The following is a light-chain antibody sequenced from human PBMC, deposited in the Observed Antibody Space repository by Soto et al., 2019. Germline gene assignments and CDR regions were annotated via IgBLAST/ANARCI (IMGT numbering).Light chain of an antibody. Sequence: DIVMTQSPASLAVSLGERATINCRSSQSVFYSSNNKNYLAWYQQKPGQPPKLLIYWASTRESVVPDRFNGSGSGTDFALTINSLQAEDVAVYYCQQYHTTLPFTFGPGTKVEIK. CDR2: WAS. CDR1: QSVFYSSNNKNY. J-gene: IGKJ3*01. V-gene: IGKV4-1*01. CDR3: QQYHTTLPFT.